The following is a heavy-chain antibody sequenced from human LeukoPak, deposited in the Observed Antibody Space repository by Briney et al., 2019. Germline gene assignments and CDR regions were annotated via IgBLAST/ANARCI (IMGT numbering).Heavy chain of an antibody. J-gene: IGHJ5*02. CDR1: GGSFSGYY. CDR3: ARPAHMFLAAAANICFDP. V-gene: IGHV4-34*01. Sequence: SETLSLTSAVYGGSFSGYYWSWIRQPPGKGLEWIVEIYHSGSTYYNPSLKSRVTISGDAPKNQFSLKLNSVTAADTAGYYCARPAHMFLAAAANICFDPWGEGTVVPVS. CDR2: IYHSGST. D-gene: IGHD6-25*01.